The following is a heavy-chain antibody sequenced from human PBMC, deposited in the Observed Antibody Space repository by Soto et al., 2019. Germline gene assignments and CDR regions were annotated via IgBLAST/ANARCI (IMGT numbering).Heavy chain of an antibody. CDR3: AKDSDDSSGSWVYYYGMDV. CDR2: ISYDGSNK. D-gene: IGHD3-22*01. Sequence: GGSLRLSCAASGFTFSSYGMHWVRQAPGKGLEWVAVISYDGSNKYYADSVKGRFTISRDNSKNTLYLQMNSLRAEDTAVYYCAKDSDDSSGSWVYYYGMDVWGQGTTVTVSS. V-gene: IGHV3-30*18. CDR1: GFTFSSYG. J-gene: IGHJ6*02.